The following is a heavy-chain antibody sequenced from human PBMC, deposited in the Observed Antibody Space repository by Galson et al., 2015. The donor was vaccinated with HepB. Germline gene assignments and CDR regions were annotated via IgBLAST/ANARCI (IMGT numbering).Heavy chain of an antibody. V-gene: IGHV3-23*01. D-gene: IGHD3-9*01. CDR2: LSGDSIII. Sequence: SLRLSCADSGFTLNTHAMAWVRQPPGKGPEWVSALSGDSIIIHYADSVKGRFTISKDNSGNTLYLQMNSLRGEDTALYYCAKFGARFDAWFDSWGQGTLVTVSS. J-gene: IGHJ5*01. CDR1: GFTLNTHA. CDR3: AKFGARFDAWFDS.